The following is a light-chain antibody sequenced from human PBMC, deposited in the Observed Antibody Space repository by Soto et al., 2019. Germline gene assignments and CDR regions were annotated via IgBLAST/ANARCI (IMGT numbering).Light chain of an antibody. Sequence: DIVLTQSPDSLAVSLGERATINCKSSQTLLYSSNNKNYLAWYQQKPRQPPKLLIYWASTRQSGVPDRFSASGSGKDFTLSISSLQAADVAVYFCQQYYSDPLTFGQGTRLEIK. J-gene: IGKJ5*01. CDR1: QTLLYSSNNKNY. V-gene: IGKV4-1*01. CDR3: QQYYSDPLT. CDR2: WAS.